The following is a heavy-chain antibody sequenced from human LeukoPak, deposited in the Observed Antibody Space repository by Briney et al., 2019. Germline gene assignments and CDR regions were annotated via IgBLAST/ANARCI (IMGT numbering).Heavy chain of an antibody. CDR3: VGYDFWSGYYTGWFDP. CDR1: GGSISRGGYY. D-gene: IGHD3-3*01. CDR2: IYYSGST. V-gene: IGHV4-31*03. J-gene: IGHJ5*02. Sequence: SQTLSLTCTVSGGSISRGGYYWSWIRQHPGKGLEWNGYIYYSGSTYYNPSLKSRVTISVDTSKNQFSLKLSSVTAADTAVYYCVGYDFWSGYYTGWFDPWGQGTLVTVSS.